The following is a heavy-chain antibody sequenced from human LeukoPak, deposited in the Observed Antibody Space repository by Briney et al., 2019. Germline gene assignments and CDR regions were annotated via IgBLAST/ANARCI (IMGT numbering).Heavy chain of an antibody. D-gene: IGHD2-15*01. V-gene: IGHV3-64D*08. CDR3: AKVLDYCDGGTCYNSGMDS. J-gene: IGHJ4*02. CDR2: ISSDGVYT. CDR1: GFTFNLYS. Sequence: GGSLRLSCLASGFTFNLYSMHWVRQAPGKGLEFVSVISSDGVYTYYAYSVKGRFTISRNNSKNTVYLQMSSLGADDTAVYYCAKVLDYCDGGTCYNSGMDSWGQGTLVTVSS.